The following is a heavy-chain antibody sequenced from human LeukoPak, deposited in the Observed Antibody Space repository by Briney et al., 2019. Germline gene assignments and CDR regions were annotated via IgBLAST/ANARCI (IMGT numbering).Heavy chain of an antibody. J-gene: IGHJ3*02. CDR1: GLTFSDYY. D-gene: IGHD3-3*01. Sequence: KPGGSLRLSCAASGLTFSDYYMSWIRQAPGKGLEWVSYISSSGSTIYYADSVKGRFTISRDNAKNSLYLQMNSLRAEDTAVYYCARDLRYYDFWSGYYRSRDAFDIWGQGTMVTVSS. CDR2: ISSSGSTI. V-gene: IGHV3-11*04. CDR3: ARDLRYYDFWSGYYRSRDAFDI.